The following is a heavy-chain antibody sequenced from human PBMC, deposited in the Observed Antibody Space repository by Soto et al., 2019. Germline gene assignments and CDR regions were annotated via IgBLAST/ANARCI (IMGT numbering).Heavy chain of an antibody. Sequence: ASVKVSCKAPRDTFTSYYINWVRQAPGQGLEWMGVINPHGGSTAYAQKFKGRVTLTSDTSASTVYMEVGSLTSEDTAMYYCAPSSGGTFALIIEGTNCFAPWGQGTLVTVSS. J-gene: IGHJ5*02. CDR3: APSSGGTFALIIEGTNCFAP. D-gene: IGHD1-26*01. CDR1: RDTFTSYY. CDR2: INPHGGST. V-gene: IGHV1-46*01.